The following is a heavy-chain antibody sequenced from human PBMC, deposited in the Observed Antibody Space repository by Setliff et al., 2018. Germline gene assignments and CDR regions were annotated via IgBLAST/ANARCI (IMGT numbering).Heavy chain of an antibody. CDR3: ARHGLHCTNGICPPPFDP. CDR2: INHSGST. Sequence: PSETLSLTCAVSGGSLRNNFWGWIRQSPGKGLEWIGEINHSGSTYYNPSLESRVTISVDTSKNQFSLKMTSVTAADTAVYYCARHGLHCTNGICPPPFDPWGQGTLVTVSS. CDR1: GGSLRNNF. J-gene: IGHJ5*02. D-gene: IGHD2-8*01. V-gene: IGHV4-34*01.